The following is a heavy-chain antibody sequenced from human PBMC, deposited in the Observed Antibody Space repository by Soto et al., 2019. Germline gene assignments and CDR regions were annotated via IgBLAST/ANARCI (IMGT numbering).Heavy chain of an antibody. CDR1: GFTFSSYW. V-gene: IGHV3-74*01. CDR2: INSDGSST. J-gene: IGHJ4*02. CDR3: ARDEYDYVWGSYRRPFDY. D-gene: IGHD3-16*02. Sequence: PLGSLRLSCAASGFTFSSYWMHWVRQAPGKGLVWVSRINSDGSSTSYADSVKGRFTISRDNAKNTLYLQMNSLRAEDTAVYYCARDEYDYVWGSYRRPFDYWGQGTLVTVSS.